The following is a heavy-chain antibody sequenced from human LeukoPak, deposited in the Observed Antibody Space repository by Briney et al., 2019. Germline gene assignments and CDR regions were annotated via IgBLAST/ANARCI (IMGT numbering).Heavy chain of an antibody. V-gene: IGHV3-30*04. CDR2: ISYDGSNK. Sequence: HPGGSLRLSCAASGFTFSSYAMHWVRQAPGKGLEWVAVISYDGSNKYYADSVKGRFTISRDNSKNTLYLQMNSLRAEDTAVYYCARVGNGDYLYAFDIWGQGTMVTVSS. D-gene: IGHD4-17*01. CDR1: GFTFSSYA. CDR3: ARVGNGDYLYAFDI. J-gene: IGHJ3*02.